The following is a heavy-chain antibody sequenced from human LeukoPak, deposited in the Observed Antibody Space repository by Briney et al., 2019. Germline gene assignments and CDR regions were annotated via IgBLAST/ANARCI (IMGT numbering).Heavy chain of an antibody. Sequence: PSETLSLTCGVSGGSFSISYWSWIRQPPGKGLEWIGQIYHSGGANYNPSLRSRVTISVDTSKNQFSLKLSSVTAADTAVYYCARQADTAMDYWGQGTLVTVSS. V-gene: IGHV4-34*01. D-gene: IGHD5-18*01. CDR2: IYHSGGA. CDR3: ARQADTAMDY. J-gene: IGHJ4*02. CDR1: GGSFSISY.